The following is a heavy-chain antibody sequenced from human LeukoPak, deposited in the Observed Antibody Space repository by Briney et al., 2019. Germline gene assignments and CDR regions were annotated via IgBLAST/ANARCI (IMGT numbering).Heavy chain of an antibody. CDR2: INPNSGGT. V-gene: IGHV1-2*02. D-gene: IGHD3-9*01. CDR3: ARASTGYYDQSYFDY. J-gene: IGHJ4*02. Sequence: ASVKVSCKASGYTFTGYYMHWVRQAPGQGLEWMGWINPNSGGTNYAQKFQGRVTMTRDTSISTAYMELSRLRSDDTAVYYCARASTGYYDQSYFDYWGQGTLVTVPS. CDR1: GYTFTGYY.